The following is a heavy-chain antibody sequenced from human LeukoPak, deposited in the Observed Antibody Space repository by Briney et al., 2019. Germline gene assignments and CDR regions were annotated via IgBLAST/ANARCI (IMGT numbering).Heavy chain of an antibody. CDR3: ARVPDSSGYYYDYFDY. J-gene: IGHJ4*02. V-gene: IGHV4-31*03. Sequence: ASETLSLTCTVSGGSISSGGYYWSWIRQHPGKGLEWIGYIYYSGSTYYNPSLKSRVSISGDTSKNQFSLRLSSVTAADTAVYYCARVPDSSGYYYDYFDYWGQGTLVTVSS. CDR2: IYYSGST. CDR1: GGSISSGGYY. D-gene: IGHD3-22*01.